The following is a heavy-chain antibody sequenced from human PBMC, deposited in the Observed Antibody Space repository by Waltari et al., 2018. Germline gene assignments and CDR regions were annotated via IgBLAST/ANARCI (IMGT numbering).Heavy chain of an antibody. V-gene: IGHV7-4-1*02. D-gene: IGHD1-26*01. J-gene: IGHJ4*02. CDR1: GYLFTTYG. CDR3: ARGGGTFSKPQYFDS. Sequence: QVQLVQSGSELKKSGASVKVSCKASGYLFTTYGINWVRQAPGQGLEWMGWINTNTGNPTDVQCFTGRFVFSVDTSVSTAYWQISSLKAEDSAIYYCARGGGTFSKPQYFDSWGQGTRVTVSS. CDR2: INTNTGNP.